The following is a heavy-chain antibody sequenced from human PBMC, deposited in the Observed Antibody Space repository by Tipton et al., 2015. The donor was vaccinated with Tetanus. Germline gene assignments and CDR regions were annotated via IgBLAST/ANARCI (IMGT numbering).Heavy chain of an antibody. Sequence: QLVQSGAEVKKPGASVKVSCKSSGYTFTGYDVSWVRQAPGQGLEWMGWINTYNGNTNYGQKLQGRVTMTTDTSTSTAYMEMRSLRSDDTAVYYCARGASYGPDYYYGMDVWGQGALVTVSS. CDR1: GYTFTGYD. V-gene: IGHV1-18*01. CDR3: ARGASYGPDYYYGMDV. J-gene: IGHJ6*02. D-gene: IGHD5-18*01. CDR2: INTYNGNT.